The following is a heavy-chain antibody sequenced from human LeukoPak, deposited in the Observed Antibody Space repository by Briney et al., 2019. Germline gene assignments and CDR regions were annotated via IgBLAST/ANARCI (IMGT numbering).Heavy chain of an antibody. CDR3: ARDPSYGSGLDI. CDR1: GGSISSGGYY. D-gene: IGHD3-10*01. CDR2: IYYSGST. J-gene: IGHJ3*02. V-gene: IGHV4-31*03. Sequence: SQTLSLTCTVSGGSISSGGYYWSWIRQHPGKGLEWIGYIYYSGSTYYNPSLKSRVTLSVDTSKNQFSLKLSSVTAADTAVYYCARDPSYGSGLDIWGQGTMVTVSS.